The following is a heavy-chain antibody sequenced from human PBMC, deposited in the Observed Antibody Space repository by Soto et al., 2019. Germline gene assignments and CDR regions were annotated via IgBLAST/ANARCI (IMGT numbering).Heavy chain of an antibody. CDR2: ISAYNGNT. CDR3: AREVGSGYYTPFTEKTPDNWFDP. V-gene: IGHV1-18*01. CDR1: GYTFTSYG. D-gene: IGHD3-3*01. Sequence: ASVKVSCKASGYTFTSYGISWVRQAPGQGLEWMGWISAYNGNTNYAQKLQGRVTMTTDTSTSTAYMELRSLRSDDSAVYYCAREVGSGYYTPFTEKTPDNWFDPWGQGTLVTVSS. J-gene: IGHJ5*02.